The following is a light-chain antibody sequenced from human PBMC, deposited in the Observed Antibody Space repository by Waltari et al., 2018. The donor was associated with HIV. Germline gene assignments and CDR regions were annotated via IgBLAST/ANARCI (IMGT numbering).Light chain of an antibody. CDR3: MLFFRNSYL. CDR1: TGPVGSGHY. V-gene: IGLV7-43*01. Sequence: QTVVTQEPSMTVSPGGTVTLTCNSATGPVGSGHYVNWFHHKPGPPPRPLIYSSTRKHPLTPERFSASLVGDRAALRRSNVWHEEQADDYCMLFFRNSYLFGGGTRVTVL. CDR2: SST. J-gene: IGLJ2*01.